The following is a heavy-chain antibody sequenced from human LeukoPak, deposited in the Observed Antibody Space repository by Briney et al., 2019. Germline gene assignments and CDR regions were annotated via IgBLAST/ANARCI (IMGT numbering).Heavy chain of an antibody. J-gene: IGHJ6*02. D-gene: IGHD6-13*01. CDR3: ARDAGAARYHGMDV. V-gene: IGHV3-30*04. CDR1: GFTFSSYA. CDR2: ISYDGSTN. Sequence: GGSLRLSCAASGFTFSSYALHWVRQAPGKGLEWVAVISYDGSTNYYADSVKGRFTISRDNSKNTLYLQMNSLRAEDTAVYYCARDAGAARYHGMDVWGQGTTVTVP.